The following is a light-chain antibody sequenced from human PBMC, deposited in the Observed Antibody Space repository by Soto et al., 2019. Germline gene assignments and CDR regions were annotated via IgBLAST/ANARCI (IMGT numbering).Light chain of an antibody. CDR1: SSNIGSNT. CDR3: AAWDDSLNGRGV. Sequence: QSVLTQPPSASGTPGQRVTISCSGSSSNIGSNTVNWYQQLPGTAPKLLIYSNNQRSSGVPDRFSGSRSGTSASLAISGLQSEDEGDYYCAAWDDSLNGRGVFGGGTKLTVL. CDR2: SNN. J-gene: IGLJ3*02. V-gene: IGLV1-44*01.